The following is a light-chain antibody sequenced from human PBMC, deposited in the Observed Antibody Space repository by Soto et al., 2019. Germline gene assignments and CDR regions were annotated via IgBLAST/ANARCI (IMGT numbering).Light chain of an antibody. V-gene: IGLV2-14*01. Sequence: QSALTQPASVSGSPGQSITISCTGTSSDDGGYNYVSWYQQHPGKAPKLMIYDVSNRPSGVSNRFSGSKSGNTASLTISGLQAEDEADYYCRSYASSSTHVVFGGGTKLTVL. J-gene: IGLJ2*01. CDR2: DVS. CDR1: SSDDGGYNY. CDR3: RSYASSSTHVV.